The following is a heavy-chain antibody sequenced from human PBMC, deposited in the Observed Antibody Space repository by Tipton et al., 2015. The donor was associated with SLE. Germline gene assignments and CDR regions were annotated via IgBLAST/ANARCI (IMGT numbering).Heavy chain of an antibody. D-gene: IGHD2-2*01. V-gene: IGHV4-59*08. CDR3: ARALGYCSSTSCYWARYYYYGMDV. CDR2: INYSGST. Sequence: PGLVKPSETLSLTCTVSGGSITSHFWSWIRQPPGKGLEWIGYINYSGSTNYNPSLKSRVTISVDTSKNQFSLKLSSVTAADTAVYYGARALGYCSSTSCYWARYYYYGMDVWGQGTTVTVSS. J-gene: IGHJ6*02. CDR1: GGSITSHF.